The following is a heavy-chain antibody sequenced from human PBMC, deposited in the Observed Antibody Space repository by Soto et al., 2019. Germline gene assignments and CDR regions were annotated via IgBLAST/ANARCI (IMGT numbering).Heavy chain of an antibody. CDR1: GFTFSNYN. V-gene: IGHV3-48*01. Sequence: EVQVVESGGGLIQPGGSLRLSCAGSGFTFSNYNMDWVRQAPGKGLEWISYISTTSRTIFYADSVKGRFTISRDNARKSLFPPKNSLRGGDTAVYYCARDGSRGYDMDVWGQGTTVIVSS. J-gene: IGHJ6*02. CDR2: ISTTSRTI. CDR3: ARDGSRGYDMDV. D-gene: IGHD1-1*01.